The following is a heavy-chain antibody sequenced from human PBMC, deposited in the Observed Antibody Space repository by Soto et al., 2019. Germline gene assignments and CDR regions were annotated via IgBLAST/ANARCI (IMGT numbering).Heavy chain of an antibody. V-gene: IGHV3-21*01. CDR2: ISSSSSYI. J-gene: IGHJ3*02. Sequence: EVQLVESGGGLVKPGGSLRLSCAASGFTFSSYSMNWVRQAPGKGLEWVSSISSSSSYIYYADSVKGRFTISRDNAKNSLYLQMNSLRAEDTAVYYCARDGGDSSGRLVGYAFDIWGQGTMVTVSS. CDR3: ARDGGDSSGRLVGYAFDI. D-gene: IGHD6-19*01. CDR1: GFTFSSYS.